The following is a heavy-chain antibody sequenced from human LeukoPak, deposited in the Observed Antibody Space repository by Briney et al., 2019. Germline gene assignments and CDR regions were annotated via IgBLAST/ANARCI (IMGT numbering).Heavy chain of an antibody. CDR1: GYTLTELS. Sequence: ASVKVSCKVSGYTLTELSMHWVRQTPGKGLEWVGGFDPEDGETIYAQEFQGRVTMTEDTSTDTAYMDLSSLRSEDTAVYYCASIRGGGYLAAFNFWGQGTMVTVSS. D-gene: IGHD1-26*01. CDR2: FDPEDGET. V-gene: IGHV1-24*01. J-gene: IGHJ3*01. CDR3: ASIRGGGYLAAFNF.